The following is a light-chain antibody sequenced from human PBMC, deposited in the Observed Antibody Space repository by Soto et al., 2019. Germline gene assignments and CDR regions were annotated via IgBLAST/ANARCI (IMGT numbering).Light chain of an antibody. CDR1: QIVRSNS. CDR2: DAS. V-gene: IGKV3-20*01. CDR3: QQSAT. Sequence: EMMLTQSPGTLSLSPGDSATLSCRASQIVRSNSLAWYQQKPGQPPRLLIYDASSRPPGIPDRFSGSGSGTDFTLTISRLEPEDFAVYYCQQSATFGPGTKVDIK. J-gene: IGKJ3*01.